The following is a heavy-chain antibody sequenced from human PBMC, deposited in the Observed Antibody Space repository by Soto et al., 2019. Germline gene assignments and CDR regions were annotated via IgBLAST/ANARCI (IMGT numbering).Heavy chain of an antibody. J-gene: IGHJ4*02. CDR2: INHSGST. CDR3: ARDKDLRPTVWAH. CDR1: GGSFSGCY. Sequence: PETLSLTCAVYGGSFSGCYWSWIRQPPGKGLAWIGEINHSGSTNYNPSLKSRVTISVDTSKNQFSLKLSSVTAADTAVYYCARDKDLRPTVWAHWGQGIQVTLAS. D-gene: IGHD2-15*01. V-gene: IGHV4-34*01.